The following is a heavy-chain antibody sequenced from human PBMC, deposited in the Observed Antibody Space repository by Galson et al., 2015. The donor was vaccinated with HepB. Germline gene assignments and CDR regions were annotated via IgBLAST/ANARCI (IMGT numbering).Heavy chain of an antibody. V-gene: IGHV3-30-3*01. D-gene: IGHD3-22*01. J-gene: IGHJ4*02. Sequence: SLRLSCAASGFTFSSYAMHWVRQAPGKGLEWVAIISYDGNNKYYADSVKGRFTISRDNSKNTLYLQMNSLRAEDTAVYYCARDPWNYYDSSGYFGYFDYWGQGTLITVSS. CDR3: ARDPWNYYDSSGYFGYFDY. CDR2: ISYDGNNK. CDR1: GFTFSSYA.